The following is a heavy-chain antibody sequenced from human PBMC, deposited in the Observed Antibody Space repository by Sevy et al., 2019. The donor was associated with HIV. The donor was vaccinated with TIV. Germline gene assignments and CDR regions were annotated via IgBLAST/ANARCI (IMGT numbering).Heavy chain of an antibody. D-gene: IGHD6-13*01. Sequence: GSLRLSCAASGFTFSSYAMSWVRQAPGKGLEWVSAISGSGGSTYYADSVKGRFTISRDNSKNTLYLQMNSLRAEDTAVYYCASSSWYGDAFDIWGQGTMVTVSS. V-gene: IGHV3-23*01. CDR2: ISGSGGST. CDR1: GFTFSSYA. CDR3: ASSSWYGDAFDI. J-gene: IGHJ3*02.